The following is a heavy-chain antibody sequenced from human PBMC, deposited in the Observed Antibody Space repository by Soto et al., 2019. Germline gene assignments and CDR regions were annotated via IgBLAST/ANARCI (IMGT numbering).Heavy chain of an antibody. V-gene: IGHV1-18*01. CDR1: GCNFITYC. CDR2: IRVHNGNT. D-gene: IGHD3-10*01. Sequence: ASSKVSCKASGCNFITYCITWVRQAPGQGLEWMGWIRVHNGNTNYAQKLQGRVTMTTDTSTSTAYMELRSLRSDDTAVYYCVRDLDGSGSYYTDHWGPATLVTVSS. CDR3: VRDLDGSGSYYTDH. J-gene: IGHJ4*02.